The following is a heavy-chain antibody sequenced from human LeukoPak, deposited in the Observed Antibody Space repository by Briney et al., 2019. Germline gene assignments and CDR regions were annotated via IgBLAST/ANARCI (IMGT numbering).Heavy chain of an antibody. D-gene: IGHD6-13*01. V-gene: IGHV4-59*01. CDR1: GGSISSYY. CDR2: IYYSGST. Sequence: SETLSLTCTVSGGSISSYYWSWIRQPPGKGLEWIGYIYYSGSTNYNPSLKSRVTISVDTSKNQFSLKLSSVTAADTAVYYCARASIAAAGTPSDYWGQGTLVTVSS. J-gene: IGHJ4*02. CDR3: ARASIAAAGTPSDY.